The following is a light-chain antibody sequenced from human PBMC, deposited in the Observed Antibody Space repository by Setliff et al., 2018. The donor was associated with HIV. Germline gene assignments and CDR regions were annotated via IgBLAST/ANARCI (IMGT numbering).Light chain of an antibody. V-gene: IGLV2-14*03. Sequence: QSVLTQPASVSGSPGQSITITCTSTSSDVGSRYNYVSWYQQHPGKAPKLLIFDVTYRPSGVSNRFSGSKSGNTASLTISGLQDEDEADYYCCSYLSTNSYVFGTGTRSPS. CDR2: DVT. CDR3: CSYLSTNSYV. CDR1: SSDVGSRYNY. J-gene: IGLJ1*01.